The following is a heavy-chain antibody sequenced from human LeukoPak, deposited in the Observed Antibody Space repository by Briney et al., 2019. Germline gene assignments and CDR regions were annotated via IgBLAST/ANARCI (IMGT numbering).Heavy chain of an antibody. CDR2: IKQDGSEE. V-gene: IGHV3-7*01. J-gene: IGHJ4*02. CDR1: GFTFSSYW. CDR3: ARDLWYYDSSGYAIGVYFDS. Sequence: PGGSLRLSCAASGFTFSSYWMSWVRQAPGKGLEWVANIKQDGSEENFVDSVKGRFTISRDNAKNSLYLQMSSLRAEDTAVYYCARDLWYYDSSGYAIGVYFDSWGQGTLVTVSS. D-gene: IGHD3-22*01.